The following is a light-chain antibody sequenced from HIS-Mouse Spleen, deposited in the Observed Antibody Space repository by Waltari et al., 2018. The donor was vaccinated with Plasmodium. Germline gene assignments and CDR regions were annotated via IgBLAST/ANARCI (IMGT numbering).Light chain of an antibody. V-gene: IGLV3-10*01. J-gene: IGLJ3*02. CDR1: ALPTKY. Sequence: SYELTQPPSVSVSPGQTARITCSGDALPTKYAYWYKQKSGQAPVLVIYEDSKRPSGIPGGFSGSSSGTMATLTISGAQVEDEADYYCYSTDSSGNHRVFGGGTKLTVL. CDR2: EDS. CDR3: YSTDSSGNHRV.